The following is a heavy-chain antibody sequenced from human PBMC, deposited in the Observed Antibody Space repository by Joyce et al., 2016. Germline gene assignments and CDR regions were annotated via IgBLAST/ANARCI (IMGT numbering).Heavy chain of an antibody. CDR1: GFTFSRYG. CDR2: IWNDGGKK. J-gene: IGHJ2*01. CDR3: ARASPYWYFDI. D-gene: IGHD3-16*01. Sequence: QVQLVESGGGAVQPGTSLRLSCAGSGFTFSRYGRHWVRQAPGKGLEWVAIIWNDGGKKYYVDSVNGRFTISRDNSKNTLWLQMNSLRADDTALYFCARASPYWYFDIWGRGTPVTVSS. V-gene: IGHV3-33*01.